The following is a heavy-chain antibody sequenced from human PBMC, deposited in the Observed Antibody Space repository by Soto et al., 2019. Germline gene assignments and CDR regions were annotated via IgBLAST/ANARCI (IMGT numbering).Heavy chain of an antibody. CDR2: IIPIFGTA. Sequence: ASVKVSCKASGGTFSSYAISWVRQAPGQGLEWMGGIIPIFGTANYAQKFQGRVTITADESTSTAYMELSSLRSEDTAVYYCARARDTVTTYYYYYGMDVWGQGTTVTVSS. CDR1: GGTFSSYA. V-gene: IGHV1-69*13. J-gene: IGHJ6*02. D-gene: IGHD4-17*01. CDR3: ARARDTVTTYYYYYGMDV.